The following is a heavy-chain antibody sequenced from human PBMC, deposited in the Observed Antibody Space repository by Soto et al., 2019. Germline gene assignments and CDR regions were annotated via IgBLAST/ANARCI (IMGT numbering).Heavy chain of an antibody. D-gene: IGHD3-22*01. J-gene: IGHJ4*02. Sequence: SETLSLTCPVSGGSISSYYWSWIRQPPGKGLEWIGYIYYSGSTNYNPSLKSRVTISVDTSKNQFSLKLSSVTAADTAVYYCARGGYYYDSSGYSNFDYWGQGTLVTVSS. V-gene: IGHV4-59*01. CDR2: IYYSGST. CDR1: GGSISSYY. CDR3: ARGGYYYDSSGYSNFDY.